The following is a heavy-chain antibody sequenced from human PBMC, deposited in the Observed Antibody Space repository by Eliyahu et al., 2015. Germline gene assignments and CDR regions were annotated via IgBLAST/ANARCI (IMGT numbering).Heavy chain of an antibody. CDR2: HYWDEDN. Sequence: QITLKESGPTLVKPTQTLMVTCTFSGFSLSTSGVGVGWVRQPPGKALEWLAFHYWDEDNRFNPSLKSRVTLSKDTSKNLVVLMMTNMDPVDTATYYCAHRRGGYNWNHGDFDYWGQGAPGHRLL. CDR3: AHRRGGYNWNHGDFDY. CDR1: GFSLSTSGVG. D-gene: IGHD1-14*01. J-gene: IGHJ4*02. V-gene: IGHV2-5*02.